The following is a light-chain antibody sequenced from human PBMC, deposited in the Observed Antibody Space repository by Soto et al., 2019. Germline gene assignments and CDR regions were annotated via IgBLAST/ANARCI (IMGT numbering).Light chain of an antibody. CDR1: QSPLYSDGNTY. CDR2: KVS. J-gene: IGKJ1*01. V-gene: IGKV2-30*01. Sequence: DVVMTQSPLSLPVTLGQPASISCRSSQSPLYSDGNTYLSWFQQRPGQSPRRLIYKVSNRDPGVPDRFSGSGSGTDFTLKISRVEAEDVGVYYCMQGTHWPWTFGQGTKVEIK. CDR3: MQGTHWPWT.